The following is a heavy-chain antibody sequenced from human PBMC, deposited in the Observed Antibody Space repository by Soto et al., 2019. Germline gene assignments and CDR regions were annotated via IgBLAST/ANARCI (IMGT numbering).Heavy chain of an antibody. V-gene: IGHV4-4*02. D-gene: IGHD3-16*02. CDR3: ARHHYDYVWGSYRHYYYYGMDV. Sequence: PSETLSLTCAVSGGSISSSNWWSWVRQPPGKGLEWIGEIYHSGSTNYNPSLKSRVTISVDTSKNQFSLKLSSVTAADTAVYYCARHHYDYVWGSYRHYYYYGMDVWGQGTTVTVSS. CDR2: IYHSGST. CDR1: GGSISSSNW. J-gene: IGHJ6*02.